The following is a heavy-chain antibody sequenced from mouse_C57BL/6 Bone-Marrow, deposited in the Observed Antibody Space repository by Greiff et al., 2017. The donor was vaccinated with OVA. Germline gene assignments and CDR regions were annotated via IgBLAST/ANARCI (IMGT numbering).Heavy chain of an antibody. CDR2: SRNKANDYTT. CDR1: GFTFSDFY. V-gene: IGHV7-1*01. CDR3: ARDDLDYAMDY. J-gene: IGHJ4*01. Sequence: EVKLMESGGGLVQSGRSLRLSCATSGFTFSDFYMEWVRQAPGKGLEWIAASRNKANDYTTEYSASVKGRFIVSRDTSQSILYLQMNALRAEDTAIYYCARDDLDYAMDYWGQGTSVTVSS.